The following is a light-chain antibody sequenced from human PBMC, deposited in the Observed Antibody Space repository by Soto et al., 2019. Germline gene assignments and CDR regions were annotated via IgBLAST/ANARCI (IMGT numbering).Light chain of an antibody. J-gene: IGKJ3*01. V-gene: IGKV1-33*01. CDR2: DAS. Sequence: DIQMTQSPSSLSASVGDRVTITCQASQDISNYLNWYQQKPGKAPKLLIYDASNLETGYPSRFSGSGSGKDFTFTIRSLQPEDIATYYGQQYDNLPPVFTFGPGTKVDIK. CDR3: QQYDNLPPVFT. CDR1: QDISNY.